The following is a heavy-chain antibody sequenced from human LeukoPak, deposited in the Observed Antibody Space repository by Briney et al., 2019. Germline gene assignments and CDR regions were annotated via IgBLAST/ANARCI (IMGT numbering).Heavy chain of an antibody. D-gene: IGHD3-22*01. J-gene: IGHJ4*02. Sequence: GGSLRLSCAASGFTFRNYPVHWVRQAPGKGLEWVTVISYDGTTKYYADSVKGRFTISRDNSRNTLYLQMNNLRTEDTAVYYCASPYYYDGSSYYHFFDHWGQGTLVTVSS. CDR1: GFTFRNYP. CDR3: ASPYYYDGSSYYHFFDH. V-gene: IGHV3-30*04. CDR2: ISYDGTTK.